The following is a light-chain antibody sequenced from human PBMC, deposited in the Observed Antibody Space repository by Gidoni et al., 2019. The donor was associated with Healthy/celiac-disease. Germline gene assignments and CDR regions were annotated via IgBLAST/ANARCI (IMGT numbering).Light chain of an antibody. J-gene: IGKJ4*01. Sequence: DIQLTQSPSFLSASVGDRVTITCRATQGISSYLAWYQQKPGRAPKLLIYAASTLQSGVPSRFSGSGSGTEFTLTISSLQPEEFATYYCQQLNSYPLLTFGGXTKVEVK. CDR3: QQLNSYPLLT. CDR1: QGISSY. CDR2: AAS. V-gene: IGKV1-9*01.